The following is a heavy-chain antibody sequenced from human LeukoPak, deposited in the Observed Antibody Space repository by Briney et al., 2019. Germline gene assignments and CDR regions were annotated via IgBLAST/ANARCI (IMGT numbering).Heavy chain of an antibody. CDR3: ARDLNFWSSYSTRGFDY. D-gene: IGHD3-3*01. CDR1: GFTFSSYS. Sequence: GGSLRPSCAASGFTFSSYSMTWVRQAPGKGLEWVSSITGSSTYINYADSVKGRFTISRDNAKNSLYLQMNSLRAEDTAVYYCARDLNFWSSYSTRGFDYWGQGTLVTVSS. CDR2: ITGSSTYI. J-gene: IGHJ4*02. V-gene: IGHV3-21*01.